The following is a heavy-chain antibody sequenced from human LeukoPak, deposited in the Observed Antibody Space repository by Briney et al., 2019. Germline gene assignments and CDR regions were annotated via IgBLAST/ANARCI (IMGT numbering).Heavy chain of an antibody. J-gene: IGHJ6*04. CDR2: ISYDGSNK. CDR1: GFTFSSYG. CDR3: AKEKRVRGVINVYYGMDV. V-gene: IGHV3-30*18. D-gene: IGHD3-10*01. Sequence: PGGSMRLSCAASGFTFSSYGMHWVHQAPGKGLEWVAVISYDGSNKYYADSVKGRFTISRDNSKNTLYLQMNSLRAEDTAVYYCAKEKRVRGVINVYYGMDVWGKGTTVTVSS.